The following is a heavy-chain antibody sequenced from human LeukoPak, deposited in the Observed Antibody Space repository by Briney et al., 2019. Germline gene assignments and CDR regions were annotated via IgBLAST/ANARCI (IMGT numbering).Heavy chain of an antibody. V-gene: IGHV3-23*01. J-gene: IGHJ4*02. CDR3: AKVAPYGNYLFHY. Sequence: GGSLRLSCAASGFTSRSYAMSWVRHAPGKGLEWVSGISGSGGSTYYADSVKGRFTISRDNSKNTLYLQMNSLGAEDTAVYYCAKVAPYGNYLFHYWGQGTLVTVSS. CDR1: GFTSRSYA. D-gene: IGHD1-7*01. CDR2: ISGSGGST.